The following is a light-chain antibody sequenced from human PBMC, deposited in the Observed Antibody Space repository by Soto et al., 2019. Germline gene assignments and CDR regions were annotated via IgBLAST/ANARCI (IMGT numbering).Light chain of an antibody. J-gene: IGKJ5*01. CDR3: QQYGSSPIT. CDR1: RSVSSNY. CDR2: GAS. V-gene: IGKV3-20*01. Sequence: EIVLTQSPGTLSLSPGERATLSCRASRSVSSNYLVWYQQKPGQALRLLVYGASSRATGIPDRFSGSGPGTDFTLTISRLEPEDFAVYYCQQYGSSPITFGQGTRLEIK.